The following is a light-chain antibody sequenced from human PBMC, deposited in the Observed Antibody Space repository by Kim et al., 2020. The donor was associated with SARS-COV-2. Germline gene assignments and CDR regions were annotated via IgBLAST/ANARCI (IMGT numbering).Light chain of an antibody. J-gene: IGLJ2*01. CDR2: SNF. V-gene: IGLV1-40*01. CDR1: SSNIGGRYD. CDR3: QSYDSSLRGVL. Sequence: QSVLTQPPSVSGAPGQSITISCSGSSSNIGGRYDVHWYRQLPGTAPKLLIYSNFYRPSGVPDRFSGSRSGTSASLTITGLQAEDEAVYYCQSYDSSLRGVLFGGGTQLTVL.